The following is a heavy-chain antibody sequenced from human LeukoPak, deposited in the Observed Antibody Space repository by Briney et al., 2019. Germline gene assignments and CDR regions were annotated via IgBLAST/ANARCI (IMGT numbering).Heavy chain of an antibody. V-gene: IGHV7-4-1*02. CDR3: ARDGSVVDWFDF. CDR2: INTNTGNP. J-gene: IGHJ5*01. Sequence: GASVKVSCKASGYSFSTYAMNWVRQAPGQGLEWMGWINTNTGNPTYAPAFTGRFVFSLDTSINTAYLQINGLQAEDTAVYYCARDGSVVDWFDFWGQGTLVTVSS. CDR1: GYSFSTYA.